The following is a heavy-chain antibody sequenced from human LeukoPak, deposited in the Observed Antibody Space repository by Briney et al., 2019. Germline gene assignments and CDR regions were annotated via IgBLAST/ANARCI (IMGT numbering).Heavy chain of an antibody. CDR1: PGSPNNYY. V-gene: IGHV4-59*08. Sequence: SQTLSLTRTLSPGSPNNYYWSWIRQPPGNGREWIGYMYYSGSTSYNPSLKSRVALSVDASRNQFSLQLSSVTAADAAVYYCASLTGGDYPYNYYYFIGVWGKVTTVIVSS. D-gene: IGHD1-1*01. CDR3: ASLTGGDYPYNYYYFIGV. CDR2: MYYSGST. J-gene: IGHJ6*03.